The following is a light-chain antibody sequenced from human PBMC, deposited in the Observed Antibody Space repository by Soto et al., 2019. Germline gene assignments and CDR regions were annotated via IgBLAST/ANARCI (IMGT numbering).Light chain of an antibody. CDR2: GAS. Sequence: EIVMTQSPATLSVSAGERGTLSFRASQSVRNNLAWYQQKPGQAPRLLLYGASTRATGIPARFSGSGSGTDFTLTISSLQSEDFAVYYCQQYNNWPPLIFGGGTKVEIK. CDR3: QQYNNWPPLI. V-gene: IGKV3D-15*01. CDR1: QSVRNN. J-gene: IGKJ4*01.